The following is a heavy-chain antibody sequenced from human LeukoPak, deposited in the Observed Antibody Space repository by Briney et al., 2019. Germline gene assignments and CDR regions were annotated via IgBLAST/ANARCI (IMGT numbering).Heavy chain of an antibody. D-gene: IGHD1-26*01. CDR1: GGSISSGGYY. Sequence: LSLTCTVSGGSISSGGYYWSWVRQAPGKGLEWVSAISGSGGSTYYADSVKGRFTISRDDSKNTLYLQMNSLRAEDTAVYYCAREEVGATMWGQGTLVTVSS. V-gene: IGHV3-23*01. CDR2: ISGSGGST. J-gene: IGHJ4*02. CDR3: AREEVGATM.